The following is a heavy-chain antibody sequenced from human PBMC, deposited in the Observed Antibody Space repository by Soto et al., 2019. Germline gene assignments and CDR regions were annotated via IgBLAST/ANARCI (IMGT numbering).Heavy chain of an antibody. CDR3: ARGIGEYQLLSRWFDP. D-gene: IGHD2-2*01. J-gene: IGHJ5*02. CDR2: IKQDGSEK. CDR1: GFTFSTYA. Sequence: GGSLILSCAASGFTFSTYAMSWVRQAPGKGLEWVAHIKQDGSEKYYADSVKGRFTISRDNAKNTLYLQMNSLRAEDTAVYYCARGIGEYQLLSRWFDPWGQGTLVTVSS. V-gene: IGHV3-7*03.